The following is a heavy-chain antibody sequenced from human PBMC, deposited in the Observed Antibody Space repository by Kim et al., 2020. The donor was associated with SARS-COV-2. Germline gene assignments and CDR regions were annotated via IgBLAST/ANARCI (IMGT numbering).Heavy chain of an antibody. J-gene: IGHJ2*01. CDR3: ARDRFEVVLLWFGEDYWYFDL. D-gene: IGHD3-10*01. CDR1: GFTFSSYW. CDR2: IKQDGSEK. Sequence: GGSLRLSCAASGFTFSSYWMSWVRQAPGKGLEWVANIKQDGSEKYYVDSVKGRFTISRDNAKNSLYLQMNSLRAEDTAVYYCARDRFEVVLLWFGEDYWYFDLWGRGTLVTVSS. V-gene: IGHV3-7*01.